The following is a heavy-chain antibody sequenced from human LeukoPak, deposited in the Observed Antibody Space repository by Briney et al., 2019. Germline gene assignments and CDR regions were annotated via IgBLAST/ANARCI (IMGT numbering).Heavy chain of an antibody. D-gene: IGHD5-24*01. J-gene: IGHJ4*02. CDR1: GFTFSSCW. Sequence: PGGSLRLSCAASGFTFSSCWMSWVRQAPGKGLEWVANIKQDGSEKYYVDSVKGRFTISRDNAKNSLYLQMNSLRAEDTAVYYCAREGDGYNRDWGQGTLVTVSS. V-gene: IGHV3-7*01. CDR2: IKQDGSEK. CDR3: AREGDGYNRD.